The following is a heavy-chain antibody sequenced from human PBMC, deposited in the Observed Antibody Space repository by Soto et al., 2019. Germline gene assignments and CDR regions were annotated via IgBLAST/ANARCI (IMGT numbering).Heavy chain of an antibody. Sequence: QPGWSLRLSCAASGFTVSINYMTWVRQAPGKGLEWVSVIYAGDSTYYADSVKGRFTISRDNSKNTLYLQMNSLRAEDTAVYYCTGGVSAYRYGGRVYWGQEPWSPSPQ. V-gene: IGHV3-53*01. J-gene: IGHJ4*01. CDR3: TGGVSAYRYGGRVY. D-gene: IGHD5-18*01. CDR2: IYAGDST. CDR1: GFTVSINY.